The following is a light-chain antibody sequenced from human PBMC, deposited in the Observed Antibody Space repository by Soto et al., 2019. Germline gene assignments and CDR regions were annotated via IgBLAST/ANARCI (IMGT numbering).Light chain of an antibody. Sequence: DIQMTQSPSTLSASVGDRVTITCRASQSISSWLAWYQQKPGKAPKLLIYDASSLESGVPSRFSGSGSGTEFTLTISSLQPEDFAVYFCHSYDKWPPGAFGQGTKVDIK. CDR2: DAS. CDR1: QSISSW. V-gene: IGKV1-5*01. CDR3: HSYDKWPPGA. J-gene: IGKJ1*01.